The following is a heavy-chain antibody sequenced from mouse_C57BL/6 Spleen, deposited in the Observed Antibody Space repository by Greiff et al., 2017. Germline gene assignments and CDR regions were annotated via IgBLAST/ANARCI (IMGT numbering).Heavy chain of an antibody. Sequence: VQLQQSGAELARPGASVKLSCKASGYTFTSYGISWVKQSNGQGIEWIGEIYPRSGNTYYNEKVKGKATLTADKSSSTAYMELRSLTSEDSAVYCCASVRNYAMDYWGQGTSVTVSS. CDR3: ASVRNYAMDY. J-gene: IGHJ4*01. CDR1: GYTFTSYG. V-gene: IGHV1-81*01. CDR2: IYPRSGNT.